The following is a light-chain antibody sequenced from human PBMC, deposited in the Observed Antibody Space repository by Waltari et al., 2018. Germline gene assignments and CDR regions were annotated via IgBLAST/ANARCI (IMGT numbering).Light chain of an antibody. V-gene: IGKV1-16*01. Sequence: DIQITQSPLSLSASVGDRGPITCRASQDIDSYLAWFQQKPGKAPKSLIYEASNLQTGVPSRFSGSGSGTDFTLTISSLQPEDFATYYCHQYDSYPLTFGGGTRVEIK. J-gene: IGKJ4*01. CDR1: QDIDSY. CDR3: HQYDSYPLT. CDR2: EAS.